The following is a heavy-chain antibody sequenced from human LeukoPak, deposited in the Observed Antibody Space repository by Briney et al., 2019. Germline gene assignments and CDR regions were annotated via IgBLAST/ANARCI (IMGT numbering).Heavy chain of an antibody. CDR3: ARGSAAGTFDY. D-gene: IGHD6-13*01. CDR2: ISSSSSYI. Sequence: GGSLRLSCAASGFTFSSYSMNWVRQAPGKGLEWVSSISSSSSYIYYADSVKGRFTISRDNAKNSLYLQMNSLSAEDTAVYYCARGSAAGTFDYWGQGTLVTVSS. CDR1: GFTFSSYS. J-gene: IGHJ4*02. V-gene: IGHV3-21*01.